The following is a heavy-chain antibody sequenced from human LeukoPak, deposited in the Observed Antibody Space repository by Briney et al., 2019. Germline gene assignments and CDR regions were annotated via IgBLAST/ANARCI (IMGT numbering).Heavy chain of an antibody. CDR2: IKQDGSEK. CDR1: GFTFSSYS. CDR3: AREPNYGDYGGDFDY. D-gene: IGHD4-17*01. V-gene: IGHV3-7*01. Sequence: GESLRLSCAASGFTFSSYSMNWVRQAPGKGLEWVANIKQDGSEKYYVDSVKGRFTISRDNAKNSLYLQMNSLRAEDTAVYYCAREPNYGDYGGDFDYWGQGTLVTVSS. J-gene: IGHJ4*02.